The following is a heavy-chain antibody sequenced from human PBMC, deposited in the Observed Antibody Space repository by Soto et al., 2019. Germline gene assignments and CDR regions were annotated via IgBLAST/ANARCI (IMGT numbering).Heavy chain of an antibody. Sequence: GGSLRLSCAGSGFIFRNYVLNWVRQAPGRGLEWVSSISGNGRATYYADSVKGRFTISRDNSKDTVFLQMNSLTAEDTAVYFCAKERDNWNYFPADSWGQGTVVTVSS. J-gene: IGHJ4*02. V-gene: IGHV3-23*01. CDR1: GFIFRNYV. D-gene: IGHD1-7*01. CDR3: AKERDNWNYFPADS. CDR2: ISGNGRAT.